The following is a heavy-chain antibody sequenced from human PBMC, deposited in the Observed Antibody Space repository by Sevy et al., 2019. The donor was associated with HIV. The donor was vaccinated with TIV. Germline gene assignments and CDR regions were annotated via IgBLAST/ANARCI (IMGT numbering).Heavy chain of an antibody. CDR2: FDPEDDET. CDR3: AATKDYYDSSGYPFDY. CDR1: GYTLTQFS. J-gene: IGHJ4*02. V-gene: IGHV1-24*01. D-gene: IGHD3-22*01. Sequence: ASVKVSCKVSGYTLTQFSMHWVRQAPGKGLEWMATFDPEDDETIYAQRLQGRVTMTEDTSTDTAYMELSSLRSDDTAVYYCAATKDYYDSSGYPFDYWGQGSLVTVSS.